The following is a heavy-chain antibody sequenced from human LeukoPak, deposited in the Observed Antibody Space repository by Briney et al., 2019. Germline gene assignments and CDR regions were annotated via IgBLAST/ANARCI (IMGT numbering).Heavy chain of an antibody. D-gene: IGHD2-21*01. CDR2: IYYSGST. V-gene: IGHV4-39*07. CDR1: GGSISSSSYY. Sequence: SETLSLTCTVSGGSISSSSYYWGWIRQPPGKGLEWIGSIYYSGSTYYNPSLKSRVTISVDTSKNQFSLKLSSVSAADTAVYYCAGQFQKFDPWGQGTLVTVSS. J-gene: IGHJ5*02. CDR3: AGQFQKFDP.